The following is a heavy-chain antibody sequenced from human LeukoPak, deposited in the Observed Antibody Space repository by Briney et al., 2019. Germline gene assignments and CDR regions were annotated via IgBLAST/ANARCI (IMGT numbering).Heavy chain of an antibody. D-gene: IGHD3-22*01. CDR1: GFTFSSYG. Sequence: PGGSLRLSCAASGFTFSSYGMHWVRQAPGKGLEWVAVISYDGSNKYYADSVKGRFTISRDNSKNTLYLQMNSLRAEDTAVYYCAKDSSPHDYYDSSGYYPSWGQGTLVTVSS. J-gene: IGHJ4*02. CDR2: ISYDGSNK. V-gene: IGHV3-30*18. CDR3: AKDSSPHDYYDSSGYYPS.